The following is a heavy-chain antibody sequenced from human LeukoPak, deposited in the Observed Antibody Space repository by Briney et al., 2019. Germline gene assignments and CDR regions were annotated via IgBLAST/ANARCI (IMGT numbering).Heavy chain of an antibody. V-gene: IGHV3-30*02. CDR2: IWYDRSNK. J-gene: IGHJ4*02. Sequence: GGSLRLSCVASGFTFSSYGMHWVRQAPGKGLEWVAFIWYDRSNKYYADSVKGRFTISRDNSKNTLYLQMNSLRAEDTAVYYCAKSYSYGYDYWGQGTLVTVSS. CDR3: AKSYSYGYDY. D-gene: IGHD5-18*01. CDR1: GFTFSSYG.